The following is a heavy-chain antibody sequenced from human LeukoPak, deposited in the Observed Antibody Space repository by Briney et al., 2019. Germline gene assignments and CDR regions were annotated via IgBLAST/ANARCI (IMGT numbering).Heavy chain of an antibody. CDR3: ARSFSTSCYSPGF. D-gene: IGHD2-2*01. Sequence: SETLSLTCTVSGGSISSGGYYWSWIRQHPGKGLEWIGYIYYSGSTYHNPSLKSRVTISVDTSKNQFSLKLSSVTAADTAVYYCARSFSTSCYSPGFWGQGTLVTVSS. CDR1: GGSISSGGYY. V-gene: IGHV4-31*03. CDR2: IYYSGST. J-gene: IGHJ4*02.